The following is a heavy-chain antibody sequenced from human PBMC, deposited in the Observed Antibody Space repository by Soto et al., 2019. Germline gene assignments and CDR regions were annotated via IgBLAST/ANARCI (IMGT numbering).Heavy chain of an antibody. J-gene: IGHJ4*02. CDR3: AKANSGYGSFDH. V-gene: IGHV4-59*08. D-gene: IGHD5-12*01. CDR2: IYYSGYT. Sequence: SETLSLTCTGSGGSISSYYWSWIRQPPGRRLEWIGYIYYSGYTDYNPSLKSRVTISVDTSKNQFSLKLTSVTAADTAVYYCAKANSGYGSFDHWGQGTLVTVS. CDR1: GGSISSYY.